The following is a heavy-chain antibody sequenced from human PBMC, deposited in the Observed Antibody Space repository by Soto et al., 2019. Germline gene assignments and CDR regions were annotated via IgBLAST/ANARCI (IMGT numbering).Heavy chain of an antibody. CDR1: GFTFSSYS. CDR2: ISSSSSYI. CDR3: ASLSGYRYGYCDY. J-gene: IGHJ4*02. V-gene: IGHV3-21*01. Sequence: GGSLRLSCAASGFTFSSYSMNWVRQAPGKGLEWVSSISSSSSYIYYADSVKGRFTISRDNAKNSLYLQMNSLRAEDTAVYYCASLSGYRYGYCDYWGQGTLVTVSS. D-gene: IGHD5-18*01.